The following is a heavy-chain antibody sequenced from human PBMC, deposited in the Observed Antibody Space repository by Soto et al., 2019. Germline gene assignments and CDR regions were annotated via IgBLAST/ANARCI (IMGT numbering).Heavy chain of an antibody. J-gene: IGHJ4*02. CDR1: GGTFSNYA. Sequence: QVPLVQSGAEVKKPGSSVTVSCRASGGTFSNYAIHWVRQAPGQGLEWMAGIIPLFGTTNYAQKFQGRVTITADEATSTAYMELTSLRSEDTAVFYCATSPYSYDTSGYLDYWGQGTLVTVSS. D-gene: IGHD3-22*01. V-gene: IGHV1-69*12. CDR3: ATSPYSYDTSGYLDY. CDR2: IIPLFGTT.